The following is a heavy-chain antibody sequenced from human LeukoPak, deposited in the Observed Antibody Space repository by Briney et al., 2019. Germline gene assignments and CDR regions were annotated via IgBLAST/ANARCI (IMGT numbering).Heavy chain of an antibody. V-gene: IGHV3-13*01. Sequence: PGGSLRLSCAASGFTFSSYDMHWVRQATGKGLEWVSSIGIVGDTYYAGSVKGRFTVSRENAKNSFHLQMNSLRVGDTAVYYCTRDRRIAAAGTRGDWYFDLWGRGTLVTVSS. D-gene: IGHD6-13*01. CDR1: GFTFSSYD. CDR2: IGIVGDT. J-gene: IGHJ2*01. CDR3: TRDRRIAAAGTRGDWYFDL.